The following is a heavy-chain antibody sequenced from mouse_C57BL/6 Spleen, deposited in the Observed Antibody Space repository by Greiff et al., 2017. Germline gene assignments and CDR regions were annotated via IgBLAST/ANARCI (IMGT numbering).Heavy chain of an antibody. J-gene: IGHJ4*01. V-gene: IGHV1-42*01. CDR2: INPSTGGT. CDR1: GYSFTGYY. CDR3: ARIYYGYDEDYAMDY. Sequence: VQLQQSGPELVKPGASVKISCKASGYSFTGYYMNWVKQSPEKSLEWIGEINPSTGGTTYNQKFKAKATLTVDKSSSTAYMQLKSLTSEDSAVYYCARIYYGYDEDYAMDYWGQGTSVTVSS. D-gene: IGHD2-2*01.